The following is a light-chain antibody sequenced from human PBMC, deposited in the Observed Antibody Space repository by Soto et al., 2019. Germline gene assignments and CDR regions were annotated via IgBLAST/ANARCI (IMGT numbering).Light chain of an antibody. CDR1: SSDVGGYNY. J-gene: IGLJ3*02. CDR2: EVN. Sequence: QSALTQPASVSGSPGQSITISCIGTSSDVGGYNYVSWYQQYPGKAPKLMIYEVNIRPSGVSDRFSGSKSGNTASLTISGLQADDEADYYCCSYTSTNSRVFGGGTKLTVL. V-gene: IGLV2-14*03. CDR3: CSYTSTNSRV.